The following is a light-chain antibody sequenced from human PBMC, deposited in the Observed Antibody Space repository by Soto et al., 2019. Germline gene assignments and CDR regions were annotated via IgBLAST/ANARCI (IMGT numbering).Light chain of an antibody. CDR3: QQSYNTLRT. CDR2: AAS. CDR1: QSITSF. Sequence: DIQMSQSPSSLSASVGDRVTITCRANQSITSFLNWYQQKPGKAPELLIYAASSLQSGVPSRFSGSGSGTDFTLTISSLQPTDFATYYCQQSYNTLRTFGQEPEVDIK. V-gene: IGKV1-39*01. J-gene: IGKJ1*01.